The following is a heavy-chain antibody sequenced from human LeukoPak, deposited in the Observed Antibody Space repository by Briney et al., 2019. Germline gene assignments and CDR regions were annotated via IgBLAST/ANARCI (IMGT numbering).Heavy chain of an antibody. CDR3: ARHSRGLIVGATWRFDY. J-gene: IGHJ4*02. CDR2: IYYRGRP. Sequence: SETLSLTCTVSGGSISSSSYYWGGIRQPPGKGLEWIGRIYYRGRPYYNPSLKSRVTISVDTSKHQFSLKLSSVTAADTAVYYCARHSRGLIVGATWRFDYWGQGTLVTVSS. V-gene: IGHV4-39*01. CDR1: GGSISSSSYY. D-gene: IGHD1-26*01.